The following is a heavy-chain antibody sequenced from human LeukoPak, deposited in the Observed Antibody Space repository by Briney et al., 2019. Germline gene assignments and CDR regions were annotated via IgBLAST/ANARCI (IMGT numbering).Heavy chain of an antibody. D-gene: IGHD6-19*01. V-gene: IGHV3-30*02. J-gene: IGHJ4*02. CDR2: IRYDGSNK. Sequence: PGGSLRLSCAASGFTFSSYWMSWVRQAPGKGLEWVAFIRYDGSNKYYADSVKGRFTISRDNSKNTLYLQMNSLRAEDTAVYYCAKDRVGYSSGWYSLDYWGQGTLVTVSS. CDR3: AKDRVGYSSGWYSLDY. CDR1: GFTFSSYW.